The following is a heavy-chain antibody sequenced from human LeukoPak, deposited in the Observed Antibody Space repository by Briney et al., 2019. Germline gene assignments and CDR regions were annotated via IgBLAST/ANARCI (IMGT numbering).Heavy chain of an antibody. CDR3: AKEGAYYGSGSFHY. D-gene: IGHD3-10*01. CDR2: ISGSGGTT. CDR1: GFTFSSYA. V-gene: IGHV3-23*01. Sequence: GGSLRLSCAASGFTFSSYAMSWVRQAPGKGLEWVSAISGSGGTTYYADSVKGRFSISRGNSKNTLYLQMNSLRAEDTAVYYCAKEGAYYGSGSFHYRGQGILVTVSS. J-gene: IGHJ4*02.